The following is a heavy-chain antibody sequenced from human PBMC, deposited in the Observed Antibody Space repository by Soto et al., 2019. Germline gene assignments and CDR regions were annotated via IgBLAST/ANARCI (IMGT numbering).Heavy chain of an antibody. Sequence: GSLRLSCAASGFSFSDYAMSWVRQAPGKGLEWVSVISESGGSTHYADSVRGRFTVSRDNSKNSLSLRINSLRDEDTAVYFCAKRSPYSSGWYSPIFDYWGQGALVTVSS. D-gene: IGHD6-13*01. V-gene: IGHV3-23*01. CDR1: GFSFSDYA. CDR3: AKRSPYSSGWYSPIFDY. J-gene: IGHJ4*02. CDR2: ISESGGST.